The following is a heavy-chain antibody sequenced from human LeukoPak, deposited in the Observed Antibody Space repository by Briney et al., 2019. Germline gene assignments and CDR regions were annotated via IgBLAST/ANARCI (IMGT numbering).Heavy chain of an antibody. J-gene: IGHJ5*02. CDR2: IDPSDSYT. D-gene: IGHD6-13*01. V-gene: IGHV5-10-1*01. CDR1: GYSFTSYW. CDR3: ARHRGQQLVLSWFDP. Sequence: GESLKISCKGSGYSFTSYWISWVRQMPGKGLEWMGRIDPSDSYTNYSPSFQGHVTISADKSISTAYLQWSSLKASDTAMYYCARHRGQQLVLSWFDPWGQGTLVTVSS.